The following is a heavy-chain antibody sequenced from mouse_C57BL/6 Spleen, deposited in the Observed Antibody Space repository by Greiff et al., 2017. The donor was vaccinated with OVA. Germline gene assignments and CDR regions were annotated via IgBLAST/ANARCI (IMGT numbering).Heavy chain of an antibody. CDR1: GYTFTSYW. J-gene: IGHJ2*01. V-gene: IGHV1-59*01. CDR3: ARGALDY. Sequence: VQLQQPGAELVRPGTSVKLSCKASGYTFTSYWMHWVKQRPGQGLEWIGVIDPSDSYTNYNQKFKGKATLTVDTSSSTAYMQLSSLTSEDSAVYYCARGALDYWGQGTTLTVSS. CDR2: IDPSDSYT.